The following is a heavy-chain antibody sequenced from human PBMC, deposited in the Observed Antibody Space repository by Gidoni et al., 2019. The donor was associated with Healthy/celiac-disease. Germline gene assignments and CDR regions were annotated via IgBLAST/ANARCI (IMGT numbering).Heavy chain of an antibody. Sequence: EVQLLELGGGLVQPGGSLRLPCAASGFPFSSYAMSWVRQAPGKGLEWVSAISGSGGSTYYADSVKGRFTISRDNSKNTLYLQMNSLRAEDTAVYYCAKDLIGVRWLLFDYWGQGTLVTVSS. CDR1: GFPFSSYA. CDR2: ISGSGGST. CDR3: AKDLIGVRWLLFDY. D-gene: IGHD5-12*01. V-gene: IGHV3-23*01. J-gene: IGHJ4*02.